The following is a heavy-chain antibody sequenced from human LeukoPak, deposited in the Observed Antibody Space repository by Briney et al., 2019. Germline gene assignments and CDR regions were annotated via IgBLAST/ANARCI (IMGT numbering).Heavy chain of an antibody. J-gene: IGHJ6*02. CDR1: GGSISSYY. CDR2: IYTSGST. Sequence: SETLSLTCTVSGGSISSYYWGWIRQPAGKGLEWVGRIYTSGSTNYNPSLKSRVTMSVDTSKNQSSLKLSSVTAADTAVYYCARVDYYYGMDVWGQGTTVTVSS. CDR3: ARVDYYYGMDV. V-gene: IGHV4-4*07.